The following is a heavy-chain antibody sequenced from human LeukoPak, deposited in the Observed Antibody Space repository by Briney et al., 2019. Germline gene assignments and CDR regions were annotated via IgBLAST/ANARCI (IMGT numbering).Heavy chain of an antibody. CDR2: ISSSSSYI. CDR1: GFTFSTYS. Sequence: GGSLRLSCAAPGFTFSTYSMNWVRQAPGEGLEWVSTISSSSSYIYYADSVKGRFTISRDNAKNSLYLQMNSLRAEDTAVYYCARGPTMDVWGKGTTVTISS. J-gene: IGHJ6*04. CDR3: ARGPTMDV. V-gene: IGHV3-21*01.